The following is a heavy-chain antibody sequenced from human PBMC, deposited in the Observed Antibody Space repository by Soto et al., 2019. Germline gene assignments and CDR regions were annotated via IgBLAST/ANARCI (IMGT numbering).Heavy chain of an antibody. Sequence: QVQVVESGGGVVQPGRSLRLSCTVSGFTFSSHAMHWVRQATGKGLEWVAQKWYDGSNKYYADSVKGRFTISRDNSKNTLYVQMDSLRVEDTAVYYCARDGQSLAPYALDVWGQGTSVTVSS. D-gene: IGHD6-19*01. CDR3: ARDGQSLAPYALDV. CDR1: GFTFSSHA. J-gene: IGHJ6*02. CDR2: KWYDGSNK. V-gene: IGHV3-33*01.